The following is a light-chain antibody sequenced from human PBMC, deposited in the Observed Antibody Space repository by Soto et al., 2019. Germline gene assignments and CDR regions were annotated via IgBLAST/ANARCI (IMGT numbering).Light chain of an antibody. V-gene: IGKV3-15*01. J-gene: IGKJ4*01. CDR3: QKYNNWPLT. CDR2: GAS. Sequence: EIVMTQSPATLSVSPGERATLSCRASQSVSTYLAWYQQKPGQAPRLLIYGASTRATGIPARISGSGSGTEFTLIISSLQSEDFAVYYCQKYNNWPLTFGGGTKVEIK. CDR1: QSVSTY.